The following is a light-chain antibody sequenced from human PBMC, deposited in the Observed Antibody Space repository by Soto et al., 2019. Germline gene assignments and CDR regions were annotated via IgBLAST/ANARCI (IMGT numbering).Light chain of an antibody. CDR3: HQYGGAGT. J-gene: IGKJ1*01. V-gene: IGKV3-20*01. CDR2: GAS. CDR1: QSVSSSY. Sequence: EIVLTQSPGTLSLSPGERATLSCRASQSVSSSYLAWYQQKPGQAPRLLIYGASSRATGIPDRFSGSGSGTDFTLTISRLEPEDFAVYYCHQYGGAGTFGQGTKVDIK.